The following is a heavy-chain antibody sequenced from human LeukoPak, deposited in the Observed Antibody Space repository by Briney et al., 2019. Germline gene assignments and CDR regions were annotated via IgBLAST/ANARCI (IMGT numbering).Heavy chain of an antibody. Sequence: PGGSLRLSCAASGFTFDDYGMSWVRHAPGKGLEWFSGINWNGDSTDYADSVKGRFTISRDNARNSLYVQMNSLRAEDTALYYCARGPLTGSMLGDFDYWGQGTLVTVSS. D-gene: IGHD7-27*01. V-gene: IGHV3-20*04. CDR2: INWNGDST. CDR3: ARGPLTGSMLGDFDY. J-gene: IGHJ4*02. CDR1: GFTFDDYG.